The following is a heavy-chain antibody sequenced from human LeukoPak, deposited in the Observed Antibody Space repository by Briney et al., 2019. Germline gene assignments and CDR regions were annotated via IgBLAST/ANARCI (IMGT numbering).Heavy chain of an antibody. Sequence: ASVKVSCKAFGYTFTSYGISWVRQAPGQGLEWMGWISAYNGNTNYAQKLQGRVTMTTDTSTSTAYMELRSLRSDDTAVYYCARGPQLLRYFDWLLDYWGQGTLVTVSS. D-gene: IGHD3-9*01. V-gene: IGHV1-18*01. J-gene: IGHJ4*02. CDR1: GYTFTSYG. CDR3: ARGPQLLRYFDWLLDY. CDR2: ISAYNGNT.